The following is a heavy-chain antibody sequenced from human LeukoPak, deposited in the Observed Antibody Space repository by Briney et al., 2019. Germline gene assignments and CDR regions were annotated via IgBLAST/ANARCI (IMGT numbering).Heavy chain of an antibody. D-gene: IGHD3-22*01. CDR3: ARVVVPYYYDNSGYYREVRYYFDS. Sequence: SETLSLTCTVSGGSISIYYGSWIRPPPGRGREGIGYIYYSEINHNNHTLNSRSTISVDTSKYQFSLKLSSVTAADTAVYYGARVVVPYYYDNSGYYREVRYYFDSWGQGTLVTVSS. V-gene: IGHV4-59*01. J-gene: IGHJ4*02. CDR2: IYYSEIN. CDR1: GGSISIYY.